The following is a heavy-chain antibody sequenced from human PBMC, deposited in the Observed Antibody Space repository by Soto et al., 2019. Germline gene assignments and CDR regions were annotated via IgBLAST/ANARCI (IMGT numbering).Heavy chain of an antibody. D-gene: IGHD1-26*01. Sequence: QVQLVQSGAEVKKPGASVKVSCKAYGYTFTSYTMHWVRQAPGQRLEWMGWINTGNGNTKCSQKFQGRVTITRDTSASTAYMELSSLRSEDTAVYYCARGWGFDPWGQGTLVTVSS. CDR3: ARGWGFDP. V-gene: IGHV1-3*04. CDR1: GYTFTSYT. CDR2: INTGNGNT. J-gene: IGHJ5*02.